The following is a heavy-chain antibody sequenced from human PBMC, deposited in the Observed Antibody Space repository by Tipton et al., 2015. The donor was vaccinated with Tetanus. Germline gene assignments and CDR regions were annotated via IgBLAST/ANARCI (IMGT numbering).Heavy chain of an antibody. D-gene: IGHD5-24*01. CDR2: IYYRGST. CDR1: GDSVSRNY. CDR3: ARGDGSTLHY. J-gene: IGHJ4*02. Sequence: TLSLTCTVSGDSVSRNYWSWIRQPPGKGLEWIGYIYYRGSTNYYPSLKSRVTMSVDTSKNQFSLNLSSVTAADTAVYYCARGDGSTLHYWGQGTLVTVSS. V-gene: IGHV4-59*02.